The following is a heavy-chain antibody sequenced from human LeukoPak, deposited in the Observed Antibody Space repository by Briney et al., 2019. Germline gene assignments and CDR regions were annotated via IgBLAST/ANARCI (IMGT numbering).Heavy chain of an antibody. CDR2: INPNSGGT. V-gene: IGHV1-2*02. J-gene: IGHJ4*02. Sequence: GASVKVSCKASGYTFTGYYMHWVRQAPGQGLEWMGWINPNSGGTNYAQKFQGRVTMTRDTSISTAYMELSRLRSDDTAVYYCARESITMVREPKERKGLGYWGQGTLVTVSS. D-gene: IGHD3-10*01. CDR1: GYTFTGYY. CDR3: ARESITMVREPKERKGLGY.